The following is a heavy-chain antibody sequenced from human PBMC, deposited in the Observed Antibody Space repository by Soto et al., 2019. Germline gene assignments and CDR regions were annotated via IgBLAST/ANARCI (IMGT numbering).Heavy chain of an antibody. Sequence: EVQLLESGGGLVQPGGSLRLSCAASGFTFSSYAMSWVRQAPGKGLEWVSAISGSGGSTYYADSVKGRFTISRDNSKNTLYPQMNSLRAEDTAVYYCAKPREPLMGEGDYGDYDAFDIWGQGTMVTVSS. CDR3: AKPREPLMGEGDYGDYDAFDI. CDR1: GFTFSSYA. CDR2: ISGSGGST. V-gene: IGHV3-23*01. D-gene: IGHD4-17*01. J-gene: IGHJ3*02.